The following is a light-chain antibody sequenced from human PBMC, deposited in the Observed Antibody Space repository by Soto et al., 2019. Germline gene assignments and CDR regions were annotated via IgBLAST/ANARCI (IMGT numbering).Light chain of an antibody. J-gene: IGLJ2*01. CDR1: SSDVGSYNL. Sequence: QSALTQPASVSGSTGQSITISCTGTSSDVGSYNLVSWYQQQPGKAPKLMIYEGSKRPSGVSNRFSGSKSGNTASLTISGLQAEDEAYYYCCSYAGSSTYLVFGGGTKLTVL. V-gene: IGLV2-23*01. CDR3: CSYAGSSTYLV. CDR2: EGS.